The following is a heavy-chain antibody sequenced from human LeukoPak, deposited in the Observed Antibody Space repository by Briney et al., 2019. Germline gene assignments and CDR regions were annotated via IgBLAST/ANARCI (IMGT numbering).Heavy chain of an antibody. Sequence: SETLSLSCAVYGGSFSGYYWSWIRQPPGKGLEWIGEINHSGSTNYNPSLKSRVTISVDTSKNQFSLKLSSVTAADTAVYYCARGARSTMVRAHEGGVYGMDVWGKGTTVTGSS. D-gene: IGHD3-10*01. CDR2: INHSGST. CDR3: ARGARSTMVRAHEGGVYGMDV. J-gene: IGHJ6*04. V-gene: IGHV4-34*01. CDR1: GGSFSGYY.